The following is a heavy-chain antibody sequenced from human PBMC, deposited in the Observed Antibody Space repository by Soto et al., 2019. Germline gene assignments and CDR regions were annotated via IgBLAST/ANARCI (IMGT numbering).Heavy chain of an antibody. J-gene: IGHJ5*02. Sequence: PSETLSLTCTVSGGSVSSGSYYWIWIRHPPGKGLEWIGYISDSGSTNYTPSLKSRVTISVDTSKNQFSLKLSSVTAADTAVYYCARDSRYSSGWYPGYNWFDPWGQGALVTVSS. D-gene: IGHD6-19*01. CDR3: ARDSRYSSGWYPGYNWFDP. CDR2: ISDSGST. CDR1: GGSVSSGSYY. V-gene: IGHV4-61*01.